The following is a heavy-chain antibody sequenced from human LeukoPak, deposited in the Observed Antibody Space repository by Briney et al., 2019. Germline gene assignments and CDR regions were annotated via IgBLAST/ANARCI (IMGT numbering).Heavy chain of an antibody. Sequence: SETLSLTCTVSGGSISSYYWSWIRQPPGKGLEWIGYIYYSGSTNYNPSLKSRVTISVDTSKNQFSLKLSSVTAADTAVYYCATSTVTRPLDAFDIWGQGTMVTVSS. J-gene: IGHJ3*02. D-gene: IGHD4-17*01. CDR2: IYYSGST. CDR1: GGSISSYY. CDR3: ATSTVTRPLDAFDI. V-gene: IGHV4-59*08.